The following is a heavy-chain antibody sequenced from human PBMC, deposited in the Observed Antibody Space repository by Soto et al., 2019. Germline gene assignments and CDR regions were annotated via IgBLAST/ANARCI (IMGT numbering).Heavy chain of an antibody. Sequence: QLQLQESGSGLVKPSQTLSLTCAVSGGSISSGGYSWSWIRQPPGKGLDWIGYIYHSGSTYYHPXLXSXXTISVDRSKNQFSLKLSSVTAADTAVYYCVRVPDYWGQGTLVTVSS. V-gene: IGHV4-30-2*01. CDR1: GGSISSGGYS. CDR2: IYHSGST. CDR3: VRVPDY. J-gene: IGHJ4*02.